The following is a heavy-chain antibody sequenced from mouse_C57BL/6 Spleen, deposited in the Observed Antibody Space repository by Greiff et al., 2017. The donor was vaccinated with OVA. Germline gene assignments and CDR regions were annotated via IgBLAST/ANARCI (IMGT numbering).Heavy chain of an antibody. CDR1: GYTFTSYD. CDR2: ISPRDGST. D-gene: IGHD4-1*01. V-gene: IGHV1-85*01. J-gene: IGHJ2*01. Sequence: QVQLQQSGPELVKPGASVKLSCKASGYTFTSYDINWVKQRPGPGLEWIGWISPRDGSTKYNEKFKGKATLTGDTSSSTTFMELHRLTSEDSAVYFCARTGTGDFDYWGQGTTLTVSS. CDR3: ARTGTGDFDY.